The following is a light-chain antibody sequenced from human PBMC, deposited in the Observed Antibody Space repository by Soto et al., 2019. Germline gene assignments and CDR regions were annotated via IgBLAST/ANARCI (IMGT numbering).Light chain of an antibody. Sequence: EIVLTQSPGPLSFSPGEKATLSCRASQSVSDSYLAWYQQKPGQAPRLLIYASSRATGIPDRFSGSGSGTDFTLTISRLEPEDFAVYYCQHSGTSALFGPGTKVDLK. CDR3: QHSGTSAL. CDR2: AS. CDR1: QSVSDSY. J-gene: IGKJ3*01. V-gene: IGKV3-20*01.